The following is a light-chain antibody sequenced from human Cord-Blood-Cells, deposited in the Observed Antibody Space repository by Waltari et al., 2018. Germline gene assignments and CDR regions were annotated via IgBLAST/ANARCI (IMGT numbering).Light chain of an antibody. CDR2: GAS. J-gene: IGKJ3*01. V-gene: IGKV3-20*01. CDR3: QQYGSSPFT. Sequence: EIVLTQSPGTLSLSPGERATLSYRASQSVSSSYLAWYQQKPGQAPRLLIYGASSSATGIPDRFSGSGSGTDFTLTISRLEPEDFAVYYCQQYGSSPFTFGPGTKVDIK. CDR1: QSVSSSY.